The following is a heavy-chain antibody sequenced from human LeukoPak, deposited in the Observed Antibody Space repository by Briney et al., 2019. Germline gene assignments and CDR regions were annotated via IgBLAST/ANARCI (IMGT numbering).Heavy chain of an antibody. V-gene: IGHV3-30*04. J-gene: IGHJ1*01. CDR2: ISYDGSNK. D-gene: IGHD2-21*02. CDR3: ARSVVTATPHYFQH. CDR1: GFTFNSYA. Sequence: GGSLRLSCAASGFTFNSYAMHWVRQAPGKWLEWVAVISYDGSNKNYADSVKGRFTISRDNSKNTLYLQMNSLSAEDTAVYYCARSVVTATPHYFQHWGQGTLVTVSS.